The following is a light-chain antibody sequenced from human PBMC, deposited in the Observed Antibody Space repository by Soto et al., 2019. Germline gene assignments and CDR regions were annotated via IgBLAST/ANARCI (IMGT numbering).Light chain of an antibody. V-gene: IGKV3-20*01. CDR3: QQYGNSPIT. CDR1: QSVSSSY. J-gene: IGKJ5*01. CDR2: GAS. Sequence: EIVLTQSPGTLSLSPGERATLSCRASQSVSSSYLAWYQQKPGQAPRLLIYGASSRATGIPDRFSGSGSGTGFTLTISRLEPEDFAVYYCQQYGNSPITFGQGTRLEIK.